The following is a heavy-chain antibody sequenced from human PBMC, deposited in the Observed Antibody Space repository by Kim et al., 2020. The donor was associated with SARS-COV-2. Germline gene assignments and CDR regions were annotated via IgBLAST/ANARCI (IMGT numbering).Heavy chain of an antibody. CDR3: VGDIVVVPAARGAFDI. D-gene: IGHD2-2*01. CDR1: GFTFSSYA. Sequence: GGSLRLSCSASGFTFSSYAMHWVRQAPGKGLEYVSAISSNGGSTYYADSVKGRFTISRDNSKNTLYLQMSSLRAEDTAVYYCVGDIVVVPAARGAFDIWGQGTMVTVSS. J-gene: IGHJ3*02. V-gene: IGHV3-64D*09. CDR2: ISSNGGST.